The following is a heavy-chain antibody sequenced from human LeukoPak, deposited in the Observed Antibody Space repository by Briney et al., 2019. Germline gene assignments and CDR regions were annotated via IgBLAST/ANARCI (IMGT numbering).Heavy chain of an antibody. D-gene: IGHD3-3*01. V-gene: IGHV3-33*01. J-gene: IGHJ4*02. CDR1: GFTFSSYG. CDR3: ASYDFWSGYFDY. CDR2: IWYDGSNK. Sequence: GGSLRLSCAASGFTFSSYGMHWVRQAPGKGLEWVAVIWYDGSNKYYADSVKGRFTISRDNSKNSLYLQMNSLRVEDTAVYYCASYDFWSGYFDYWGQGTLVTVSS.